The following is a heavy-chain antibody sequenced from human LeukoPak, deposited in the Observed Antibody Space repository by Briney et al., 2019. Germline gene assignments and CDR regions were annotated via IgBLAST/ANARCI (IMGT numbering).Heavy chain of an antibody. CDR2: INPNTGNP. V-gene: IGHV7-4-1*02. Sequence: ASVKVSCKASGYTFTRNALNWVRQAPGQGLDGMGWINPNTGNPTYAQGFTGRFVFSLDTSVSTAYLRITSLKAEDTAVYYCARTYYDFWSGYHKFDYWGQGTLVTVSS. CDR1: GYTFTRNA. D-gene: IGHD3-3*01. CDR3: ARTYYDFWSGYHKFDY. J-gene: IGHJ4*02.